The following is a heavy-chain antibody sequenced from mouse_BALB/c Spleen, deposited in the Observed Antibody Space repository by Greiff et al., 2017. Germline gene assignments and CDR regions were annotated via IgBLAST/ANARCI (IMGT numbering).Heavy chain of an antibody. CDR3: ARKGYRYSFDY. CDR1: GFSLTSYG. V-gene: IGHV2-2*02. D-gene: IGHD2-14*01. J-gene: IGHJ2*01. CDR2: IWSGGST. Sequence: VQLQQSGPGLVQPSQSLSITCTVSGFSLTSYGVHWVRQSPGKGLEWLGVIWSGGSTDYNAAFISRLSISKDNSTSQVFFKMNSLQANDTAIYYCARKGYRYSFDYWGQGTTLTVSS.